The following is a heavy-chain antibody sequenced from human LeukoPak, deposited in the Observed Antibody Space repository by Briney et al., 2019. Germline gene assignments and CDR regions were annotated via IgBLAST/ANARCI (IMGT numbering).Heavy chain of an antibody. CDR2: IYYSGST. D-gene: IGHD3-10*01. Sequence: SETLSLTCTVSGGSISSYYWSWIRQPPGKGLEWIGYIYYSGSTNYNPSLKSRVTISVDTSKNQFSLKLSSVTAADTAVYYCARDGVRGVIRGYNWFDPWGQGTLVTVSS. CDR3: ARDGVRGVIRGYNWFDP. V-gene: IGHV4-59*01. CDR1: GGSISSYY. J-gene: IGHJ5*02.